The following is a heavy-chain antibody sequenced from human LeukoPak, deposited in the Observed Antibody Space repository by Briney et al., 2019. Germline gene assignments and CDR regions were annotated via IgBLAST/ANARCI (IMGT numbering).Heavy chain of an antibody. CDR3: ARDSRELTYDY. Sequence: SETLSLTCTVSGGSISSYYWSWIRQPAGKGLEWIGSIYHSGSTYYNPSLKSRVTISVDTSKNQFSLKLSSVTAADTAVYYCARDSRELTYDYWGQGTLVTVSS. V-gene: IGHV4-4*07. D-gene: IGHD1-26*01. CDR1: GGSISSYY. CDR2: IYHSGST. J-gene: IGHJ4*02.